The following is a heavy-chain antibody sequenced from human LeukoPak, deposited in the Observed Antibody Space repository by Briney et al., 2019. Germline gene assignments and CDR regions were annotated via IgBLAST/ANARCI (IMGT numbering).Heavy chain of an antibody. D-gene: IGHD3-10*01. CDR3: ARDRRGLAYFDY. Sequence: GRSLRLSCAASGFTFSSYGMHWVRQAPGKGPEWVAVIWYDGSNKYYADSVKGRFTISRDNSKNTLYLQMNSLRAEDTAVYYCARDRRGLAYFDYWGQGTLVTVSS. CDR1: GFTFSSYG. CDR2: IWYDGSNK. J-gene: IGHJ4*02. V-gene: IGHV3-33*01.